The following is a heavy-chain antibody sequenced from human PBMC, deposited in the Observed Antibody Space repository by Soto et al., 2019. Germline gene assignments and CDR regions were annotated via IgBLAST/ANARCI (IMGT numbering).Heavy chain of an antibody. CDR1: GFTFTNYA. CDR2: LSSRAETT. J-gene: IGHJ3*01. D-gene: IGHD2-2*01. V-gene: IGHV3-23*01. CDR3: AKNLRSTLSFGDAFGL. Sequence: GGSLRLSCAASGFTFTNYAMTWVRQASGKGLEWVSALSSRAETTFYADSVKGRFTITRDNSKNTLYLQMDSLRADDTAVYYCAKNLRSTLSFGDAFGLWGQGTMVTVSS.